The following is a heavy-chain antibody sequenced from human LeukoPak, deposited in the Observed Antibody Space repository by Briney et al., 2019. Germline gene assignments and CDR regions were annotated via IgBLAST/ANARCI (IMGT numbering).Heavy chain of an antibody. Sequence: GGSLRLSCAASGFTFRSYSMNWVRQAPGKGLEWVSFISGMSSTIYYADSVKGRFTISRDNAKNSVYLQMNSLRDEDTAVYYCARDSSDAYDPEPGYWGQGTLVTVSS. J-gene: IGHJ4*02. CDR3: ARDSSDAYDPEPGY. V-gene: IGHV3-48*02. CDR1: GFTFRSYS. D-gene: IGHD5-12*01. CDR2: ISGMSSTI.